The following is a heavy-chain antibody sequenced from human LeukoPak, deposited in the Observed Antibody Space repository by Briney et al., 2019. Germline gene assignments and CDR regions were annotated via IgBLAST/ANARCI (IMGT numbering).Heavy chain of an antibody. Sequence: SETLSLTCTVSGDSISSYHWSWIRQPAGKGLEWVGRIYSSGNTIYNPSLKSRVTMSVDTSKHQFSLKLSSVTAADTAVYYCARDLMSRDYYGSGLNWFDPWGQGTLVTVSS. CDR3: ARDLMSRDYYGSGLNWFDP. V-gene: IGHV4-4*07. CDR2: IYSSGNT. J-gene: IGHJ5*02. D-gene: IGHD3-10*01. CDR1: GDSISSYH.